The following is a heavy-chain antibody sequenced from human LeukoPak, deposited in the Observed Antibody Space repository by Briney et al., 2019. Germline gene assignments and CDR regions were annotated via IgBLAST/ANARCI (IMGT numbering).Heavy chain of an antibody. J-gene: IGHJ4*02. V-gene: IGHV3-9*01. CDR2: ISWNSGSI. CDR3: AKGDYSNYLPFDY. CDR1: GFTFDDYA. D-gene: IGHD4-4*01. Sequence: GGSLRLSCAASGFTFDDYAMHWVRQAPGKGLEWVSGISWNSGSIGYADSVKGRFTISRDNAKNSLYLQMNSLRAEDTALYYCAKGDYSNYLPFDYWGQGTLVTVSS.